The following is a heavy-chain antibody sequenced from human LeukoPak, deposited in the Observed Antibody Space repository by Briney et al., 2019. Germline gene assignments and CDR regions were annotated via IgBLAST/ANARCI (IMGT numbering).Heavy chain of an antibody. CDR2: ISSSSYI. D-gene: IGHD3-10*01. J-gene: IGHJ4*02. V-gene: IGHV3-21*04. Sequence: GGSLRLSCAASGFTFSSYSMNWVRQAPGKGLEWVSSISSSSYIYYADSVKGRFTISRDNAKNSLYLQMNSLKTEDTAVYYCARGGGRWFGELMYFDYWGQGTLVTVSS. CDR3: ARGGGRWFGELMYFDY. CDR1: GFTFSSYS.